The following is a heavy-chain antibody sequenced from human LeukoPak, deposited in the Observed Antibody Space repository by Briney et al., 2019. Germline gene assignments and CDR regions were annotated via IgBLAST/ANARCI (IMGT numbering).Heavy chain of an antibody. D-gene: IGHD6-6*01. Sequence: GASVKVSCKASGYTFTSYDINWVRQATGQGLEWMGWMNPNSGNTDHAQKFQGRVTITRNTSISTAYMELSSLRSEDTAVYYCARAGVYSSSSNYFDYWGQGTLVTVSS. V-gene: IGHV1-8*03. CDR2: MNPNSGNT. CDR1: GYTFTSYD. J-gene: IGHJ4*02. CDR3: ARAGVYSSSSNYFDY.